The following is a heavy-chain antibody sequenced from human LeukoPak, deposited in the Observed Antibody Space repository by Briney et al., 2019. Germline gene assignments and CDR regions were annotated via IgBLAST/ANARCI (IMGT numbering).Heavy chain of an antibody. D-gene: IGHD3-10*01. CDR3: VKSASSFGSNWFDP. J-gene: IGHJ5*02. CDR2: ISRNGDST. Sequence: GGSLRLSCSASGFTFSNYAMHWLRQAPGKGLEYVSAISRNGDSTYYADSVKGRFIISRDNSKNSLSLQMGSLRPEDTAVYYCVKSASSFGSNWFDPWGQGTLVTVSS. V-gene: IGHV3-64D*09. CDR1: GFTFSNYA.